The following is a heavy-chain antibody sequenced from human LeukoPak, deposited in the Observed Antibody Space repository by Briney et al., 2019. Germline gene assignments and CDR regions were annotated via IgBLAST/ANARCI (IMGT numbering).Heavy chain of an antibody. Sequence: PGGSLRLSCAASGFTFSSYGMHWVRQAPGTGLEWVAVISYDGSKKYYADSLKDRFTISRDNSKNTLYLQMNSLRAEDKAVYYCAKDMPPYFVVVPAAILTNFDYWGQGTLVTVSS. CDR1: GFTFSSYG. J-gene: IGHJ4*02. CDR2: ISYDGSKK. V-gene: IGHV3-30*18. D-gene: IGHD2-2*02. CDR3: AKDMPPYFVVVPAAILTNFDY.